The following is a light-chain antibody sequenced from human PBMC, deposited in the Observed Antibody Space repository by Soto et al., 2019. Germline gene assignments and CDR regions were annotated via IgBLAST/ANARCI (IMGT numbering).Light chain of an antibody. CDR1: SSDVGRYNY. CDR2: DVN. V-gene: IGLV2-14*01. J-gene: IGLJ1*01. CDR3: LSYTSYSTLYV. Sequence: QSALTQPASVSGSPGQAITISCSGTSSDVGRYNYVSWYQQHPGKAPKLMIYDVNNRPSGVSSRFSGSKSGNTAFLTISGLQAEDEDDYYCLSYTSYSTLYVFGSGTKLTVL.